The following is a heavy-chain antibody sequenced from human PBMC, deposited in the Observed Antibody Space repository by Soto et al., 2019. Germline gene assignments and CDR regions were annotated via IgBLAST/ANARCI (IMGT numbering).Heavy chain of an antibody. J-gene: IGHJ6*02. CDR2: IDPSDSYT. Sequence: GESLKISCKGSGYSFTSYWISWVRQMPGKVLEWMGRIDPSDSYTNYSPSFQGHVTISADKSISTAYLQWSSLRASDTAMYYCARAHIVATTVYYGMDVWGQGXTVTVYS. D-gene: IGHD5-12*01. V-gene: IGHV5-10-1*01. CDR1: GYSFTSYW. CDR3: ARAHIVATTVYYGMDV.